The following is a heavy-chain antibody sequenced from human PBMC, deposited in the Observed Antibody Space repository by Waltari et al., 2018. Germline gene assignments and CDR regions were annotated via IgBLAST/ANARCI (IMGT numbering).Heavy chain of an antibody. Sequence: EVQLVESGGGLVQPGGSLRLSCAASGFTFSSYSMNWVRQAPGKGLEWVSYISSSSSTIYYADSVKGRFTISRDNAKNSLYLQMNSLRAEDTAVYYCARDQGPIFGVVIMVYDAFDIWGQGTMVTVSS. J-gene: IGHJ3*02. CDR1: GFTFSSYS. CDR2: ISSSSSTI. D-gene: IGHD3-3*01. CDR3: ARDQGPIFGVVIMVYDAFDI. V-gene: IGHV3-48*04.